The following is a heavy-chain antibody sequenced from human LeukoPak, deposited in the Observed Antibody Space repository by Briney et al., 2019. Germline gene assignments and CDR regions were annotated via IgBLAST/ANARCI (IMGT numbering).Heavy chain of an antibody. D-gene: IGHD6-13*01. Sequence: ASVKVSCKASGYIFTSYGISWVRQAPGQGLEWMGWINPNSGGTNCAQKFQGRVTMTRDTSINTAYMELSSLRFDDTAVYYCARGATAGRFSLRPTGAYYMDVWGKGTTVTVSS. V-gene: IGHV1-2*02. CDR2: INPNSGGT. CDR1: GYIFTSYG. CDR3: ARGATAGRFSLRPTGAYYMDV. J-gene: IGHJ6*03.